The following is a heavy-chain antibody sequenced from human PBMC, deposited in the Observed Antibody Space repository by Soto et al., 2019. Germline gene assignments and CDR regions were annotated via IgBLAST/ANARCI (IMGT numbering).Heavy chain of an antibody. D-gene: IGHD2-15*01. CDR2: IYYSGST. J-gene: IGHJ4*02. CDR1: GGSISSSSYY. V-gene: IGHV4-39*01. Sequence: SETLSLTCTVSGGSISSSSYYWGWIRQPPGKGLEWIGSIYYSGSTYYNPSLKSRVTISVDTSKNQFSLKLSSVTAADTAVYYCARHEDIVVVVAATDYWGQGTLVTVSS. CDR3: ARHEDIVVVVAATDY.